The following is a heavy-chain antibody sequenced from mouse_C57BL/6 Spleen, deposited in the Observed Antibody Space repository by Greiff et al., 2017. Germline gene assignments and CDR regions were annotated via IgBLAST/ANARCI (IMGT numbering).Heavy chain of an antibody. V-gene: IGHV1-7*01. J-gene: IGHJ4*01. CDR2: INPSSGYT. CDR1: GYNITNSW. Sequence: VQLQQSGAELAKPGASVKLSCKASGYNITNSWMHWVKQRPGQGLEWIGYINPSSGYTKYNQKFKDKATVTADKSSSTAYMQLSSLTYEDSAVYYCARNSSYAMDYWGQGTTVTVSS. CDR3: ARNSSYAMDY. D-gene: IGHD1-1*01.